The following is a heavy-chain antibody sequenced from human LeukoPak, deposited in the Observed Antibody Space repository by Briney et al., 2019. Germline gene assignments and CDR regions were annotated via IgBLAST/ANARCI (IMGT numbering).Heavy chain of an antibody. Sequence: GGSLRLSCAASGFSFSSYAMNWVHQAPEKGLEWVSSITSSGDATYYADSVKGRFTISRDNAKNTLYLQMNSLRAEDTAVYYCARDPLIAVAGRRGGAFDIWGQGTMVTVSS. CDR2: ITSSGDAT. V-gene: IGHV3-23*01. CDR3: ARDPLIAVAGRRGGAFDI. D-gene: IGHD6-19*01. CDR1: GFSFSSYA. J-gene: IGHJ3*02.